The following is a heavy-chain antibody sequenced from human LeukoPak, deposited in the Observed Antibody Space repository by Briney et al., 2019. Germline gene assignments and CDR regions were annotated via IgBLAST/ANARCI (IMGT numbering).Heavy chain of an antibody. J-gene: IGHJ4*02. CDR1: GGSISSYY. V-gene: IGHV4-59*01. CDR2: IYYSGST. D-gene: IGHD3-10*01. Sequence: SETLSLTCTVSGGSISSYYWSWIRQPPGKGLEWIGYIYYSGSTYYNPSLKSRVTISVHTSKNQFSLKLSSVTAADTAVYYCARDYGSGKEDYWGQGTLVTVSS. CDR3: ARDYGSGKEDY.